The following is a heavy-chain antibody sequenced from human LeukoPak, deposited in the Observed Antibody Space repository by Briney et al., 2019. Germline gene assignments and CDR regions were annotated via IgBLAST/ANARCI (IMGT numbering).Heavy chain of an antibody. CDR2: IRSKDNDGTT. V-gene: IGHV3-49*04. D-gene: IGHD5-12*01. Sequence: GGSLRLSCTPSEFTFGDYAISWVRQAPGKGLEWLGFIRSKDNDGTTDYAASVKGRFIISIDESKSVAYLEMNDLKIEDTAVYYCTRDRWGGGYISRGMDVWGKGTTVTISS. CDR1: EFTFGDYA. J-gene: IGHJ6*04. CDR3: TRDRWGGGYISRGMDV.